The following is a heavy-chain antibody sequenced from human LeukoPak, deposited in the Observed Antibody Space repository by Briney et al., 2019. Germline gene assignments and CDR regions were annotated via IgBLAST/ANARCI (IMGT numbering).Heavy chain of an antibody. CDR2: ITYDGYYK. V-gene: IGHV3-30*03. CDR3: ARGDGYNFFDY. D-gene: IGHD5-24*01. CDR1: GFTFSTYG. Sequence: PGTSLRLSCAASGFTFSTYGMHWVRQAPGKGLEWVALITYDGYYKYYSDSVKGRFTISSDTSKNTLSLQMNSLRAEDTAVYYCARGDGYNFFDYWGQGTLVTVSS. J-gene: IGHJ4*02.